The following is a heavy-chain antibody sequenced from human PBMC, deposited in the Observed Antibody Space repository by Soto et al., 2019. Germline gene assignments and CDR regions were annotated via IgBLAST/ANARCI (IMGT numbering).Heavy chain of an antibody. Sequence: GGSLRLSCAASGFTFSNAWMSWVRQAPGKGLEWVGRIKSKTDGGTTDYAAPVKGRFTISRDDSKNTLYLQMNSLKTEDTAVYYCTTNVVVVAASRFDYWGQGTLVTVSS. D-gene: IGHD2-15*01. V-gene: IGHV3-15*01. J-gene: IGHJ4*02. CDR2: IKSKTDGGTT. CDR3: TTNVVVVAASRFDY. CDR1: GFTFSNAW.